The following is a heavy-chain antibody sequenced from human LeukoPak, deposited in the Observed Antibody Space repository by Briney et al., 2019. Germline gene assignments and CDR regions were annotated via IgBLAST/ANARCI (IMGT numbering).Heavy chain of an antibody. V-gene: IGHV4-39*01. CDR3: ARIVGATLFDY. Sequence: SETLSFTCTVSGGSISSSSYYWGWIRQPPGKGLEWIGSIYYSGSTYYNPSLKGRVTISVDTPKNQFSLKLSSVTAADTAVYYCARIVGATLFDYWGQGTLVTVSS. J-gene: IGHJ4*02. CDR1: GGSISSSSYY. D-gene: IGHD1-26*01. CDR2: IYYSGST.